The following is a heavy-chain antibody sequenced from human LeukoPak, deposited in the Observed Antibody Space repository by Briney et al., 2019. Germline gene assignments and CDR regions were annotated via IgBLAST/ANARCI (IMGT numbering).Heavy chain of an antibody. CDR2: IYSSGST. V-gene: IGHV4-39*07. CDR3: ARLGNYGDYVGRRFDY. J-gene: IGHJ4*02. D-gene: IGHD4-17*01. CDR1: GGSISSSSYY. Sequence: PSETLPLTCTVSGGSISSSSYYWGWIRQPPGKGLEWIGSIYSSGSTYYNPSLKSRVTISVDTSKNQFSLKLSSVTAADTAVYYCARLGNYGDYVGRRFDYWGQGTLVTVSS.